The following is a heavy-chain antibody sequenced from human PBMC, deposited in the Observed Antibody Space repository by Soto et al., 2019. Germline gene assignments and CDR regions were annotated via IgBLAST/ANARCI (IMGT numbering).Heavy chain of an antibody. CDR3: AKDRSSSSWYGGPFDY. CDR1: GFTCSSYG. CDR2: ISYDGSNK. D-gene: IGHD6-13*01. V-gene: IGHV3-30*18. J-gene: IGHJ4*02. Sequence: GGSLRLSCAASGFTCSSYGMHWVRQAPGKGLEWVAVISYDGSNKYYADSVKGRFTISRDNSKNTLYLQMNSLRAEDTAVYYCAKDRSSSSWYGGPFDYWGQGTLVTVSS.